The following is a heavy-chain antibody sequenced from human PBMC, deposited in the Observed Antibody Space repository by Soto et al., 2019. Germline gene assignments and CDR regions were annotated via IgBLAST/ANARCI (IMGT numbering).Heavy chain of an antibody. Sequence: PGGSLRLSCVASGFTFSSKTMNWVRQAPGKGLEWVSYISKSGTTRHYAESVKGRFTISRDNAKNSLYLQMNSLRDEDTAVYYCARDGSSFDVWGQGTLVTVSS. CDR2: ISKSGTTR. CDR3: ARDGSSFDV. D-gene: IGHD6-6*01. V-gene: IGHV3-48*02. CDR1: GFTFSSKT. J-gene: IGHJ5*02.